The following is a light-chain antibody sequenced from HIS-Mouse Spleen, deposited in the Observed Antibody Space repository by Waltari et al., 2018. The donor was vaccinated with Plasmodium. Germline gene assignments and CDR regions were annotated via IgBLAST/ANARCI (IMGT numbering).Light chain of an antibody. CDR3: YSTDSSGNHRV. J-gene: IGLJ3*02. CDR1: ALPKKY. CDR2: EDS. Sequence: SYELTQPPSVSVSPGQTARITCSGDALPKKYAYWYQQKSGQAPVLVSYEDSKLPSGIPERFSGSSSGTMATFTISGAQVEDEADYYCYSTDSSGNHRVFGGGTKLTVL. V-gene: IGLV3-10*01.